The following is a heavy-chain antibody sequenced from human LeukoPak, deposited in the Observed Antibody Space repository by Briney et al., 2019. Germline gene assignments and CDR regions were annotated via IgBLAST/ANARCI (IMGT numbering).Heavy chain of an antibody. D-gene: IGHD2-8*01. V-gene: IGHV3-11*01. J-gene: IGHJ4*02. CDR2: ISSSASTL. Sequence: GGSLRLSCAASGFSFSDHHMSWIRQAPGKGLEWISYISSSASTLYNADSVRGRFTISRDNAKKSLFLQMNSLRAEDTAVYYCARDPGPNSLIYFDYWGQGTLVTVSS. CDR1: GFSFSDHH. CDR3: ARDPGPNSLIYFDY.